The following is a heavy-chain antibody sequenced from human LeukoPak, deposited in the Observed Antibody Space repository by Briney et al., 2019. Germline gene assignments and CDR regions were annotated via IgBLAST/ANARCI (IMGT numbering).Heavy chain of an antibody. CDR3: ARMTTVTPRAFDY. J-gene: IGHJ4*02. D-gene: IGHD4-11*01. CDR2: IHYSGST. CDR1: GGSISSGGYY. V-gene: IGHV4-31*03. Sequence: SETLSLTCTVSGGSISSGGYYWGWIRQHPGKGLEWIGYIHYSGSTYYNPSLKSRVTISVDTSKNQFSLKLSSVTAADTAVYYCARMTTVTPRAFDYWGQGTLVTVSS.